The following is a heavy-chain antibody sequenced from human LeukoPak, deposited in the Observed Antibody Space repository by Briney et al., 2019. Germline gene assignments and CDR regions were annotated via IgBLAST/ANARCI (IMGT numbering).Heavy chain of an antibody. CDR2: INEYGGKN. D-gene: IGHD2-8*01. J-gene: IGHJ4*02. V-gene: IGHV3-7*03. CDR3: ARAVPCSEGY. Sequence: GWSLTLSCVAYGFTFLTYWMTWVRQPGGRGLAWVASINEYGGKNFYVDSVKGQFHIPRDNAQKSLYLEIKSLRAEDRAVYYCARAVPCSEGYWGQGTLVRVLS. CDR1: GFTFLTYW.